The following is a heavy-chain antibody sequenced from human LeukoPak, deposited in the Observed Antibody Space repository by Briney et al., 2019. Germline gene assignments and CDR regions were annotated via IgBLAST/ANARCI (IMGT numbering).Heavy chain of an antibody. CDR2: IRSKIYGGTT. CDR1: GFTFDDYP. D-gene: IGHD2-2*01. J-gene: IGHJ4*02. V-gene: IGHV3-49*04. CDR3: TSPLGYCSSTSCPEFDY. Sequence: GGSLRLSCTASGFTFDDYPMSWVRQAPGKGLEGVGFIRSKIYGGTTEYAASVKGRFTMSRDDSKSIAYLQMNGLKTEDTAVYYCTSPLGYCSSTSCPEFDYWGQGTLVTVSS.